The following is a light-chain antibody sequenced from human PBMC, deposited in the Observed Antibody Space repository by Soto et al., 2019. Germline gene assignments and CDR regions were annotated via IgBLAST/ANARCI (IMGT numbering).Light chain of an antibody. CDR1: SSNIGSNT. Sequence: QSVLTQPPSASGTPGQRVTISCSGSSSNIGSNTVNWYQQVPGTAPKLLIYSSNQRPSGVPDRFSGSKSGTSASLAISGLQSEDEADYYCAAWDDSLSGVVFGGGTKVTVL. CDR3: AAWDDSLSGVV. CDR2: SSN. J-gene: IGLJ2*01. V-gene: IGLV1-44*01.